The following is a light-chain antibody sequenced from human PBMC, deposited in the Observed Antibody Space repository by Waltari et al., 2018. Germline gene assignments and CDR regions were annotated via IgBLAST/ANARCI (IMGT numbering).Light chain of an antibody. V-gene: IGLV1-40*01. CDR2: GST. Sequence: QSVLTQPPSVSGAPGQRVTISCTGSGSNIGAGYDVHWYQQLPRAAPKLLLLGSTRRPLGVPDRVFGSASGTSASLAITGLQAEDEADYYCQSYDTSLRVVFGGGTKLTVL. CDR3: QSYDTSLRVV. CDR1: GSNIGAGYD. J-gene: IGLJ2*01.